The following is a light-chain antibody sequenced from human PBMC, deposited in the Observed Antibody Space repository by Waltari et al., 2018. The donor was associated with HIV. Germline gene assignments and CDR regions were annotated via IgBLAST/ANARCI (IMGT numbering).Light chain of an antibody. CDR1: NIGGKS. J-gene: IGLJ3*02. V-gene: IGLV3-21*04. CDR3: QVWDSSNEHVV. CDR2: YNS. Sequence: SYVLTQPPSVSVAPGAAATISCGAWNIGGKSVHWYKQQPGQAPVLVTRYNSDPPSGITDRISGSNSGHTATLTITSVEAGDEATYYCQVWDSSNEHVVFGGGTELTVL.